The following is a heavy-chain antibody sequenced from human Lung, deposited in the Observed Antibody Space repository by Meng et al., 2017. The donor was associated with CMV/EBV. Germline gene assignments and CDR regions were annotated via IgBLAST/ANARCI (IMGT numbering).Heavy chain of an antibody. D-gene: IGHD1-7*01. Sequence: ESLKFSWAASGFTFSHSWMHWVRQAPGKGLVWVSVINTDGTTINYADSVKGRFTISRDNAKNTLYLQMDSLRADDTALYYCARKRTNWRGPVFDYWGQGTLVTVSS. J-gene: IGHJ4*02. V-gene: IGHV3-74*01. CDR3: ARKRTNWRGPVFDY. CDR2: INTDGTTI. CDR1: GFTFSHSW.